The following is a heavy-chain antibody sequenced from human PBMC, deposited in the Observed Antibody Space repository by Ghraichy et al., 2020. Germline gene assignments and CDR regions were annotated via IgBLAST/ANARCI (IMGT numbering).Heavy chain of an antibody. CDR3: TTVEEGYGSGSYYGYYYYYMDV. CDR2: IKSKTDGGTT. Sequence: GGSLRLSCAASGFTFSNAWMSWVRQAPGKGLEWVGRIKSKTDGGTTDYAAPVKGRFTISRDDSKNTLYLQMNSLKTEDTAVYYCTTVEEGYGSGSYYGYYYYYMDVWGKGTTVTVSS. CDR1: GFTFSNAW. D-gene: IGHD3-10*01. J-gene: IGHJ6*03. V-gene: IGHV3-15*01.